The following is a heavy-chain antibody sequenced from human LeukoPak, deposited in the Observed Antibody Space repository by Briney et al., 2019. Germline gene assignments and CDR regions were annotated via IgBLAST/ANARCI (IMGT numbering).Heavy chain of an antibody. J-gene: IGHJ5*02. CDR1: GYTFTTYG. CDR2: ISAYNGNT. CDR3: AREGYADYGWFDP. D-gene: IGHD4-17*01. Sequence: ASVKVSRKASGYTFTTYGITWVRQAPGQGLEWVGWISAYNGNTNYAQKLQGRVTITTDTSTSTAYMELRSLRSDDTAMYYCAREGYADYGWFDPWGQGTLVTVSS. V-gene: IGHV1-18*01.